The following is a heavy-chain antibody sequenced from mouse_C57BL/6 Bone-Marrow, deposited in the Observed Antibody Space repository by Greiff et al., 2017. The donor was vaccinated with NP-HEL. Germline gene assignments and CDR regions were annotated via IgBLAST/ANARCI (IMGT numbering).Heavy chain of an antibody. CDR1: GYTFTDYE. CDR3: TSNWVWYFDV. V-gene: IGHV1-15*01. CDR2: IDPETGGT. D-gene: IGHD4-1*01. J-gene: IGHJ1*03. Sequence: QVQLQQSGAELVRPGASVTLSCKASGYTFTDYEMHWVTQTPVHGLEWIGAIDPETGGTAYTQKFKGKAILTADKSSSTAYMELRSLTSEDSAVYYCTSNWVWYFDVWGTGTTVTVSS.